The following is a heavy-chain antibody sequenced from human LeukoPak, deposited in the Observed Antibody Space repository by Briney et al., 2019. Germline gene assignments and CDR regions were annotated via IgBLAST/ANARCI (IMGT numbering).Heavy chain of an antibody. V-gene: IGHV3-30-3*01. CDR1: GLPFSTYA. D-gene: IGHD5-18*01. J-gene: IGHJ3*02. Sequence: TGGPLRLSGAASGLPFSTYAMPWVPQAQAKGLEWVAVISYDGSNKYYADSVKGRFTISRDNSKNTLYLQMNSLRAEDTAVYYCARGSGYSYGYGAFDIWGQGTMVTVPS. CDR2: ISYDGSNK. CDR3: ARGSGYSYGYGAFDI.